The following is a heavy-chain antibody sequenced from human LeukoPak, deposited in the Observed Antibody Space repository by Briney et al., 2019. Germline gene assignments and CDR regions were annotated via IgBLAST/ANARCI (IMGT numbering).Heavy chain of an antibody. CDR1: GGSISSSSYY. D-gene: IGHD3-3*01. CDR3: ARTQNYTAYFLEWFFDAFDI. Sequence: SPSETLSLTCTVSGGSISSSSYYWGWIRQPPGKGLEWIGSIYYSGSTYYNPSLKSRVTISVDTSKNQFSLKLSSVTAADTAVYYCARTQNYTAYFLEWFFDAFDIWGQGTMVTVSS. J-gene: IGHJ3*02. V-gene: IGHV4-39*07. CDR2: IYYSGST.